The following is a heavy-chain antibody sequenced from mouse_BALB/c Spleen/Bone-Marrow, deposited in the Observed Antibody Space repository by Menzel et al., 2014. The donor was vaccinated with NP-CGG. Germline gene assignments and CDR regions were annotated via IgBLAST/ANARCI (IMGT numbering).Heavy chain of an antibody. CDR3: ARRLGHYDYDGFAY. Sequence: QVTLKESGPGILQPSQTLSLTCSFSGFSLTTSGMGVSWIRQPSGKGLEWLAHIYWDDDKRYNPSLKSRLTISKDTSSNQVFLKITSGGTADTATYYCARRLGHYDYDGFAYWGQGTLVTVSA. J-gene: IGHJ3*01. CDR2: IYWDDDK. D-gene: IGHD2-4*01. CDR1: GFSLTTSGMG. V-gene: IGHV8-12*01.